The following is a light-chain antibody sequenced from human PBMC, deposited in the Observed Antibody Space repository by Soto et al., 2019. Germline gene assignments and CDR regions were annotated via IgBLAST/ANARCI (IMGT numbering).Light chain of an antibody. Sequence: DIQMTQSPSSLSASVGDRFTMTCRASQYIGDFLNWYQQTPGKAPKLLIFGASNLHIGVPSRFSGSGSGTEFTLTINNLQREDFATYYCQESFFTLGTFGRGTKVDIK. CDR1: QYIGDF. CDR2: GAS. J-gene: IGKJ1*01. V-gene: IGKV1-39*01. CDR3: QESFFTLGT.